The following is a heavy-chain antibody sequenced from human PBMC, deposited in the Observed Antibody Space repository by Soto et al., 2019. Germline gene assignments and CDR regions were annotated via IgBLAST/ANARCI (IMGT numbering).Heavy chain of an antibody. J-gene: IGHJ4*02. Sequence: QVQLVQSGAEVKKPGASVKVSCKTSGYTFISSDINWVRQAPGQGLEWVGLMNPNTGYTESAGKFQDRVTMTRDVSINTAYLELSGLTSDNTAVYFCAKKHSGSSLVYWGQGSLVSVSS. D-gene: IGHD6-6*01. CDR1: GYTFISSD. V-gene: IGHV1-8*01. CDR2: MNPNTGYT. CDR3: AKKHSGSSLVY.